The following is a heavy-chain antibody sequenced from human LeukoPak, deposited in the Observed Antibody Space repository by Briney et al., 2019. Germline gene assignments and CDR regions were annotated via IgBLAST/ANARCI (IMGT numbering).Heavy chain of an antibody. CDR3: ARDFSSWYERPHTGFDY. CDR1: GGTFSSYA. D-gene: IGHD6-13*01. J-gene: IGHJ4*02. V-gene: IGHV1-69*13. CDR2: IIPIFGTA. Sequence: GASVKVSCKASGGTFSSYAISWARQAPGQGLEWMGGIIPIFGTANYAQKFQGRVTITADESTSTAYMELSSLRSEDTAVYYCARDFSSWYERPHTGFDYWGQGTLVTVSS.